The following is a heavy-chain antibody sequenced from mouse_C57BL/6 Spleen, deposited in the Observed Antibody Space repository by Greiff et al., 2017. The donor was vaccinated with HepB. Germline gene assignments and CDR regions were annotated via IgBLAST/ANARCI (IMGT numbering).Heavy chain of an antibody. CDR1: GYTFTSYW. CDR2: IYPSDSET. D-gene: IGHD4-1*01. J-gene: IGHJ2*01. V-gene: IGHV1-61*01. CDR3: ARRDWDVYFDY. Sequence: QVQLQQPGAELVRPGSSVKLSCKASGYTFTSYWMDWVKQRPGQGLEWIGNIYPSDSETHYNQKFKDKATLTVDKSSSTAYMQLRSLTSEDSAVYYCARRDWDVYFDYWGQGTTLTVAS.